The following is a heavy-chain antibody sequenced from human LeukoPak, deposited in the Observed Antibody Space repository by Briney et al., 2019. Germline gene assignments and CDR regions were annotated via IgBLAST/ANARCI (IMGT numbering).Heavy chain of an antibody. CDR1: GGSISSYY. J-gene: IGHJ6*03. D-gene: IGHD6-13*01. CDR3: ARDRTRSSWYGGYYMDV. CDR2: IYYSGST. V-gene: IGHV4-59*01. Sequence: KSSETLSLTCTVSGGSISSYYWSWIRQPPGKGLEWIGYIYYSGSTNYNPSLKSRVTISVDTSKNQFSLRLSSVTAADTAVYYCARDRTRSSWYGGYYMDVWGKGTTVTISS.